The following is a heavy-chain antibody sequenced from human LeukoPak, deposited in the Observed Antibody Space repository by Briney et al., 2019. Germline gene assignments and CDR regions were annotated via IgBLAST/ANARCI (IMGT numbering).Heavy chain of an antibody. CDR3: ARGDTQYKKFPH. V-gene: IGHV3-74*01. Sequence: GGSLRLSCAASGFTFSDYWMHWVRQAPDGGLVWVSRIDGDGGRTNYADSVKGRFTISRDNAKSTLYLHMNSLRAEDTAIYYCARGDTQYKKFPHWGQGTLVTVSS. CDR2: IDGDGGRT. D-gene: IGHD5-18*01. J-gene: IGHJ1*01. CDR1: GFTFSDYW.